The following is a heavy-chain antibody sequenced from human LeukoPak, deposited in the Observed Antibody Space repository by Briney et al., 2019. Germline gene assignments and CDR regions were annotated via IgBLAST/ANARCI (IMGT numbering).Heavy chain of an antibody. D-gene: IGHD2-15*01. CDR3: ARSDLGYRSGGSCYSHY. J-gene: IGHJ4*02. V-gene: IGHV1-8*02. CDR2: MNPNSGNT. CDR1: GGTFSSYT. Sequence: ASVKVSCKASGGTFSSYTISWVRQAPGQGLEWMGWMNPNSGNTGYAQKFQGRVTMTRNTSISTAYMELSSLRSEDTAVYYCARSDLGYRSGGSCYSHYWGQGTLVTVSS.